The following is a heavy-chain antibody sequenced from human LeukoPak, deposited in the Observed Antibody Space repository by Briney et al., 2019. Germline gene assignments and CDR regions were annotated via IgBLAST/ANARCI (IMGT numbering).Heavy chain of an antibody. CDR1: GFTFSSYW. V-gene: IGHV3-7*04. D-gene: IGHD3-9*01. J-gene: IGHJ4*02. CDR3: ARVLYDILTGYLDY. Sequence: PGGSLRLSCAASGFTFSSYWMSWVRQAPGKGLEWVANIKQDGSEKYYVDSVKGRFTISRDNAKNSLYLQMNSLRAEGTAVYYCARVLYDILTGYLDYWGQGTLVTVSS. CDR2: IKQDGSEK.